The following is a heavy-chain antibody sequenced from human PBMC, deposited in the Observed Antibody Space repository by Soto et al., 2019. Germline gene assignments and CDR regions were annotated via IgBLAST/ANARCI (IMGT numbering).Heavy chain of an antibody. CDR2: IYTSGST. Sequence: TLSLTCTVSGDSISSYYWSWIRQPAGKGLEWIGRIYTSGSTNYNPSLKSRVTMSVDTSKNQFSLKLSSVTAADTAVYYCARGASRRDGYNFDSWGQGTLVTVSS. CDR1: GDSISSYY. D-gene: IGHD5-12*01. CDR3: ARGASRRDGYNFDS. V-gene: IGHV4-4*07. J-gene: IGHJ5*01.